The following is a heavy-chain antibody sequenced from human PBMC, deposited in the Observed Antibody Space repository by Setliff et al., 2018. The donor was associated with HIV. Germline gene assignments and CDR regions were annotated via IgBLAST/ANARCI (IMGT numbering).Heavy chain of an antibody. J-gene: IGHJ4*01. Sequence: PGGSLRLSCAASGFTFNNAWMTWVRQAPGKGLEWVAFIRYDGSNKYYADSVKGRFTISRDNSKNTLYLEMTSLRAEDTAVYYCASFYGDYGYWGHGTQVTVSS. D-gene: IGHD3-10*01. CDR1: GFTFNNAW. CDR2: IRYDGSNK. CDR3: ASFYGDYGY. V-gene: IGHV3-30*02.